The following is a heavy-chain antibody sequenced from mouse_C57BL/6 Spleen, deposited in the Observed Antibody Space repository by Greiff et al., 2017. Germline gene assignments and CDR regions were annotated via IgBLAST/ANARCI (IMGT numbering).Heavy chain of an antibody. D-gene: IGHD1-1*01. CDR1: GYTFTDYE. J-gene: IGHJ2*01. CDR3: TRGAMGGYYGVDY. Sequence: VQLQESGAELVRPGASVTLSCKASGYTFTDYEMHWVKQTPVHGLEWIGAIDPETGGTAYNQKFTGKAILTADKASSTAYLELRSLTSEDSAVYYCTRGAMGGYYGVDYWGQGTTLTVSS. V-gene: IGHV1-15*01. CDR2: IDPETGGT.